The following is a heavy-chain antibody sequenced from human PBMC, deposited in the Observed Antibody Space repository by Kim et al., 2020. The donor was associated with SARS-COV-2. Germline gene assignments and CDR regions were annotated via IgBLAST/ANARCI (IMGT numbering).Heavy chain of an antibody. V-gene: IGHV4-31*03. CDR3: ARWGVTANPYFDY. CDR1: GGSISSGGYY. J-gene: IGHJ4*02. D-gene: IGHD2-21*02. Sequence: SETLSLTCTVSGGSISSGGYYWSWIRQHPGKGLEWIGYIYYSGSTYYNPSLKSRVTISVDTSKNQFSLKLSSVTAADTAVYYCARWGVTANPYFDYWGQGTLVTVSS. CDR2: IYYSGST.